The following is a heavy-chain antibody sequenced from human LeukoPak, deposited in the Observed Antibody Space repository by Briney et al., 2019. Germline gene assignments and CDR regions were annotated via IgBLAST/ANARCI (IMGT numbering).Heavy chain of an antibody. CDR1: GFALSSHW. CDR2: VNRDGSET. Sequence: GGPLRLSCAASGFALSSHWMTWVRQVPGRGPEWVANVNRDGSETYYLDSVKGRFTISKDNAKNSLYLQMNSLRAEDTALYHCARNNGMDVWGQGTTDIVSS. CDR3: ARNNGMDV. J-gene: IGHJ6*02. V-gene: IGHV3-7*03.